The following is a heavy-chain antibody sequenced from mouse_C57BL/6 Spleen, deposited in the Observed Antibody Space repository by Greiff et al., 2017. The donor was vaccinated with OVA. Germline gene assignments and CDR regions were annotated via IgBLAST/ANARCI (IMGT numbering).Heavy chain of an antibody. Sequence: EVQLVESEGGLVQPGSSMKLSCTASGFTFSDYYMAWVRQVPEKGLEWVANINYDGSSTYYLDSLKSRFIISRDNAKNILYLQMSSLKSEDTATYYCAREAGYWYLDVWGTGTTVTVSS. V-gene: IGHV5-16*01. CDR1: GFTFSDYY. J-gene: IGHJ1*03. CDR3: AREAGYWYLDV. CDR2: INYDGSST.